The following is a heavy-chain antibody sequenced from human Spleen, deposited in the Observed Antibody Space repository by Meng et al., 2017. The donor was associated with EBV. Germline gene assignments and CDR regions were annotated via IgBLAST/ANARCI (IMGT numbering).Heavy chain of an antibody. V-gene: IGHV3-21*02. Sequence: EVQLVESGGXRVKHGXSLGPPFSAFGMTSSNYNMNWVRQAPGKGLEWVSSISSSDSYTYYADSVRGRFTISRDNAKNSVYLQLNSLRAEDTAVYYCARDGYCSSGSCYRPHFDYWGQGILCNVSS. CDR2: ISSSDSYT. CDR1: GMTSSNYN. D-gene: IGHD2-2*03. CDR3: ARDGYCSSGSCYRPHFDY. J-gene: IGHJ4*02.